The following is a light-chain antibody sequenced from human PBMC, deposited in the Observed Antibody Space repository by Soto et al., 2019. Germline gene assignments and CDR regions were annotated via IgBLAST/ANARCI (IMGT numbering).Light chain of an antibody. J-gene: IGLJ1*01. Sequence: QSALTQPASVSGSPGQSITISCTGTSSDVGAYNSVSWYQQHPGKAPKLIIYDVSYRPSGVSNRFSGSKSGNTASLTISGLQAEDEADYYCNSYTSIDTPVFGTGTKLTVL. V-gene: IGLV2-14*01. CDR3: NSYTSIDTPV. CDR2: DVS. CDR1: SSDVGAYNS.